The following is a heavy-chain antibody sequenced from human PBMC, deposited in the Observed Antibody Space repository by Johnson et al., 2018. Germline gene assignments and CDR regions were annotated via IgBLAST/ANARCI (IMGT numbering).Heavy chain of an antibody. D-gene: IGHD5-18*01. V-gene: IGHV4-59*01. CDR1: GGPISSYY. CDR3: ARGPPDTAMATYYYYMDV. CDR2: IYSSGST. J-gene: IGHJ6*03. Sequence: QVQLVESGPGLVKPSETLSLTCTVSGGPISSYYWSWIRPPPGKGLEWIGYIYSSGSTNYNPSLKSRVPISVDTSKNQFSLKLISVTAADTAVYSCARGPPDTAMATYYYYMDVWGKGTTVTVSS.